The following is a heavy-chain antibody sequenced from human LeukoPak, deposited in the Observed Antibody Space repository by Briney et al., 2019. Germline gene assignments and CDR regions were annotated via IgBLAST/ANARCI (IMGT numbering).Heavy chain of an antibody. CDR3: AKVDSYSSGYYYDY. CDR2: ISGSGGST. D-gene: IGHD3-22*01. J-gene: IGHJ4*02. V-gene: IGHV3-23*01. Sequence: GGSLRLSCAASGFTISSYAMSWVRQAPGKGLEWVSAISGSGGSTYYADSVKGRFTISRDNSKNTLYLQMNSLRAEDTAVYYCAKVDSYSSGYYYDYWGQGTLVTVSS. CDR1: GFTISSYA.